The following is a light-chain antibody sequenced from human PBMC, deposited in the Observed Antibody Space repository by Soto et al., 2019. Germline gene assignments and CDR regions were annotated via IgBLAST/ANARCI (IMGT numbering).Light chain of an antibody. CDR2: AAS. V-gene: IGKV3-20*01. CDR1: QSVSTSY. Sequence: EIVLTQSPGTLSLSPGDSATLSCRTSQSVSTSYLAWYQQKRGQAPRLLIYAASSRATGIPDRFSGIGSGADFTLTISRLEPEDSAVYYCQQHGSSPYMYTFGQGTNLEI. CDR3: QQHGSSPYMYT. J-gene: IGKJ2*01.